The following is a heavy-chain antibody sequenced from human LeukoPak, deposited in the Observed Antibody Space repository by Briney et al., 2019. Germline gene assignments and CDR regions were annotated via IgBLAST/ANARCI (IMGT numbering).Heavy chain of an antibody. V-gene: IGHV4-34*01. D-gene: IGHD1-26*01. CDR3: ASTVVGAEYYFDY. CDR1: GGSFSGYY. Sequence: PSETLSLTCAVYGGSFSGYYWSWIRQPPGKGLEWIGEINHSGSTNYNPSLKSRVTISVDTSKNQFSLKLSSVTAADTAVYYCASTVVGAEYYFDYWGQGTLVTVSS. J-gene: IGHJ4*02. CDR2: INHSGST.